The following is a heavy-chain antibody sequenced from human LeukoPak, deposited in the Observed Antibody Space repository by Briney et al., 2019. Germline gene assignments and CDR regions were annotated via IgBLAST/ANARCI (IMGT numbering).Heavy chain of an antibody. Sequence: SETLSLTCTVAGGSISSGDYFWSWIRQPPGKVLEWIGHIYYRGSTDYNPSLKSRVTISVDTSKNQFSLKLSSVTAADTAVYYCARVPMWLGPIDAFDIWGQGTMVTVSS. CDR3: ARVPMWLGPIDAFDI. CDR1: GGSISSGDYF. V-gene: IGHV4-30-4*01. J-gene: IGHJ3*02. CDR2: IYYRGST. D-gene: IGHD3-22*01.